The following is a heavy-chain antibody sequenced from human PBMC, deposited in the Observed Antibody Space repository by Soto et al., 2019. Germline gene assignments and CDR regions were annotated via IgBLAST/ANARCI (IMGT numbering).Heavy chain of an antibody. V-gene: IGHV4-31*03. CDR3: ARETLNSGSSAFVY. J-gene: IGHJ4*02. D-gene: IGHD1-26*01. Sequence: QVQLQESGPGLVKPSQTLSLTCTVSGGSISSGGYYWSWIRQHPGKGLEWIGYIYYSGSTYYNPSLKSRVTISVDTSKNLFSLKLSSVTAAVTAVYYCARETLNSGSSAFVYWGQGTLVTVSS. CDR2: IYYSGST. CDR1: GGSISSGGYY.